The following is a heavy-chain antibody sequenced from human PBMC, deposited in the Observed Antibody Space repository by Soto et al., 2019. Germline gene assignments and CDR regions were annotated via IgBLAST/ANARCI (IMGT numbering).Heavy chain of an antibody. V-gene: IGHV4-59*01. D-gene: IGHD2-2*01. J-gene: IGHJ4*02. CDR3: ARQSPFCGSTRCYFDG. CDR2: SYYSGST. Sequence: PSETLSLTCTVSGGSFSGYYWTWIRQAPAKGLEWIGYSYYSGSTNYNPSLKSRVTISLDTSKNQFSLKLSSVTAADTAVYYCARQSPFCGSTRCYFDGWGQGTLVTVSS. CDR1: GGSFSGYY.